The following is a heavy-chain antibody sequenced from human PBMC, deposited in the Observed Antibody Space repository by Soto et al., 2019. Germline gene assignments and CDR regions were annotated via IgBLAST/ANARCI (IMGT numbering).Heavy chain of an antibody. CDR2: IYYSGST. CDR1: GGSISSGGYY. J-gene: IGHJ6*02. CDR3: ARDIAAAGRPDYYYYGMDV. D-gene: IGHD6-13*01. Sequence: QVQLQESGPGLVKPSQTLSLTCTVSGGSISSGGYYWSWIRQHPGKGLEWIGYIYYSGSTYYNPSLKSRVTISVDTSKNQCSLQLSSVTAADTAVYYCARDIAAAGRPDYYYYGMDVWGQGTTVTVSS. V-gene: IGHV4-31*03.